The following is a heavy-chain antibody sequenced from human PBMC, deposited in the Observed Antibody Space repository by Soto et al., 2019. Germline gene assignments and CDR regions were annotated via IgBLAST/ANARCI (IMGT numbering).Heavy chain of an antibody. CDR3: ARVGYGQYYDFWRAFDI. CDR1: GYTFTGYY. V-gene: IGHV1-2*02. Sequence: ASVKVSCKASGYTFTGYYMHWVRQAPGQGLEWMGWINPNSGGTNYAQKLQGRVTMTTDTSTSTAYMELRSLRSDDTAVYYCARVGYGQYYDFWRAFDIWGQGTMVTVSS. J-gene: IGHJ3*02. CDR2: INPNSGGT. D-gene: IGHD3-3*01.